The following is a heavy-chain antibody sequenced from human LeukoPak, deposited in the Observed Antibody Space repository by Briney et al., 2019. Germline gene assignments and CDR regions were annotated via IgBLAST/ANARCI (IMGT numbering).Heavy chain of an antibody. Sequence: QAGGSLRLSCAASGFTFRSYAMSWVRQAPGKGLEWVLAIGGSGTSTYYADSVKGRFTISRDNSKNTPYLQMNSLRAEDTAVYYCEGTYYYDSSDDYWGQGTLVTVSS. V-gene: IGHV3-23*01. J-gene: IGHJ4*02. D-gene: IGHD3-22*01. CDR1: GFTFRSYA. CDR3: EGTYYYDSSDDY. CDR2: IGGSGTST.